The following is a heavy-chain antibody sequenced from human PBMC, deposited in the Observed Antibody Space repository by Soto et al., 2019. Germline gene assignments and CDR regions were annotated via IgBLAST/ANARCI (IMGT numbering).Heavy chain of an antibody. V-gene: IGHV4-59*01. CDR2: IYYTGST. J-gene: IGHJ4*02. CDR3: ARYYCSSDTCYYFDY. Sequence: PSETLSLTCTVSCGSISNNYWSWIRQTPGKGLEWIGYIYYTGSTNYNPSLKSRVSFSVDTSKNQFSLKLSSVTAADTAVYYCARYYCSSDTCYYFDYWGQGALVTVSS. D-gene: IGHD2-2*01. CDR1: CGSISNNY.